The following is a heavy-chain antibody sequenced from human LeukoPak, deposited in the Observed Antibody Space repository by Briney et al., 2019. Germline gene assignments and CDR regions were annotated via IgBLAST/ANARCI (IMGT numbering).Heavy chain of an antibody. Sequence: SETLSLTCTVSGGSISSSTYYWVWIRQPPGKGLEWIGSIYYSGSTYYNPSLKSRVTISVDTSKNQFSLNLSSVTAADTAVYYCGRGYYYFDHWGQGTLVTVSS. V-gene: IGHV4-39*01. CDR3: GRGYYYFDH. D-gene: IGHD3-22*01. CDR2: IYYSGST. J-gene: IGHJ4*02. CDR1: GGSISSSTYY.